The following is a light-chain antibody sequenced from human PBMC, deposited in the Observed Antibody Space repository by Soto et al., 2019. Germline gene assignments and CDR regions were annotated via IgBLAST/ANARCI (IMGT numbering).Light chain of an antibody. Sequence: DIQMTQSPSTLSASVGDRVTMTCRASQSISTWLAWYQQKPGKAPKLLIYKASNLEDGVPSRFSGSGSGTEFTITISSLQPDDFATYYCQQYNTYPLTFGGGTKVDI. CDR1: QSISTW. J-gene: IGKJ4*01. CDR3: QQYNTYPLT. CDR2: KAS. V-gene: IGKV1-5*03.